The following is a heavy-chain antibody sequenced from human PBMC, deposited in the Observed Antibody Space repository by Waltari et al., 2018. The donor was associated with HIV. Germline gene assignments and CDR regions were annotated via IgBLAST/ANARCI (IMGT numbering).Heavy chain of an antibody. J-gene: IGHJ4*02. D-gene: IGHD2-2*01. CDR1: GGSFSGYY. V-gene: IGHV4-34*01. Sequence: QVQLQQWGAGLLKPSETLSLTCAVYGGSFSGYYWSWIRQPPGKGLEWIGEINHSGSTNYNPSLKSRVTISVDTSKNQFSLKLSSVTAADTAVYYCARMTARYCSSTSCYAPGRFDYWGQGTLVTVSS. CDR3: ARMTARYCSSTSCYAPGRFDY. CDR2: INHSGST.